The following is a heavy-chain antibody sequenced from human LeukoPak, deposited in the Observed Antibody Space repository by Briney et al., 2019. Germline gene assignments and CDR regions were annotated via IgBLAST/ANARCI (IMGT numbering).Heavy chain of an antibody. Sequence: SETLSLTCTVSGGSISSYYWGWIRQPPGKGLEWIGSIYYSGSTYYNPSLKSRVTISVDTSKNQFSLKLSSVTAADTAVYYCARADCSGGSCYSYYFDYWGQGTLVTVSS. CDR2: IYYSGST. V-gene: IGHV4-39*01. CDR3: ARADCSGGSCYSYYFDY. J-gene: IGHJ4*02. D-gene: IGHD2-15*01. CDR1: GGSISSYY.